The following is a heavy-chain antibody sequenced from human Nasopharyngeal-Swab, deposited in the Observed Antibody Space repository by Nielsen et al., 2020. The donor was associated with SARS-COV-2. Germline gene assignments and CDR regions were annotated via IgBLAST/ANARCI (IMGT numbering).Heavy chain of an antibody. CDR3: ARAGAGNHGDYFDY. Sequence: WIRQPPGKGLEWIGYIYYSGSTYYNPSLKSRVTISVDTSKNQFSLKLSSVTAADTAVYYCARAGAGNHGDYFDYWGQGTLVTVSS. J-gene: IGHJ4*02. V-gene: IGHV4-31*02. D-gene: IGHD1-14*01. CDR2: IYYSGST.